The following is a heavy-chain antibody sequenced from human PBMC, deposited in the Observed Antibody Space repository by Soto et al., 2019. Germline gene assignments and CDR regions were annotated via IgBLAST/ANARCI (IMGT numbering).Heavy chain of an antibody. Sequence: PGRSMRLSCAASGFTFSDSYMSWIRQAPGKGLEWISYITFSGNTVYYADSLKGRFTISRDNAKNSLYLQMNRLRAEDTAVYYYPRVSCLDHYGLDVPGQWSSVTVS. CDR2: ITFSGNTV. D-gene: IGHD2-15*01. CDR1: GFTFSDSY. J-gene: IGHJ6*02. V-gene: IGHV3-11*01. CDR3: PRVSCLDHYGLDV.